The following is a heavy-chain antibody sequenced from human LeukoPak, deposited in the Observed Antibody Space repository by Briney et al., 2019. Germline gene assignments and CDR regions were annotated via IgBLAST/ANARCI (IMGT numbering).Heavy chain of an antibody. CDR3: ARGRGSSARLGYYFYYIDV. J-gene: IGHJ6*03. CDR1: GYTFTSYG. V-gene: IGHV7-4-1*02. CDR2: INTNTGNP. D-gene: IGHD1-26*01. Sequence: ASVKVSCKASGYTFTSYGISWVRQAPGQGLEWMGWINTNTGNPTYAQGFTGRFIFSLETSVSTSYLQISSLKAEDTAVYYCARGRGSSARLGYYFYYIDVWGKGTTLTVSS.